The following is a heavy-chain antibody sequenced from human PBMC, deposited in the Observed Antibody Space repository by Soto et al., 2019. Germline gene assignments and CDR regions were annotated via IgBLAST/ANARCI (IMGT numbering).Heavy chain of an antibody. Sequence: SETLSLTCTVSGRTISSDYWSWIRQPPGKGLEWIGYIYYSGSTNYNPSIKSRVTISVDPSKNQFSLKLSCVTAADTAVYYCARDLGGLTFDYWGQGTLVTVSS. CDR2: IYYSGST. CDR1: GRTISSDY. CDR3: ARDLGGLTFDY. J-gene: IGHJ4*02. D-gene: IGHD3-16*01. V-gene: IGHV4-59*01.